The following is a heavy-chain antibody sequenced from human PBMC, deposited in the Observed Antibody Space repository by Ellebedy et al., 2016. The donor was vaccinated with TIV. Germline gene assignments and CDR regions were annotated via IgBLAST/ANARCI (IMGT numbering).Heavy chain of an antibody. CDR1: GGSLSSYY. CDR3: ARLVGGTGYFDY. CDR2: VYYSGTT. Sequence: MPSETLSLTCAVYGGSLSSYYWSWIRQPPGKGLQWIGYVYYSGTTNYNPSLKSRLTISVDTSKSQFSLKLNSVTAADTAVYYCARLVGGTGYFDYWGQGTLVTVSS. D-gene: IGHD3/OR15-3a*01. J-gene: IGHJ4*02. V-gene: IGHV4-59*01.